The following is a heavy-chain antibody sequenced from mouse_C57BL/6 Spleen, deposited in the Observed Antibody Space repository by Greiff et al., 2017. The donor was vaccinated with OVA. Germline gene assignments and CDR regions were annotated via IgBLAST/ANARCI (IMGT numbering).Heavy chain of an antibody. CDR1: GFTFSDYY. V-gene: IGHV5-16*01. D-gene: IGHD3-2*02. J-gene: IGHJ3*01. Sequence: EVMLVESEGGLVQPGSSMKLSCTASGFTFSDYYMAWVRQVPEKGLEWVANINYDGSSTYYLDSLKSRFIISRDNAKNILYLQMSSLKSEDTATYYCARGGSSGYAWFAYWGQGTLVTVSA. CDR2: INYDGSST. CDR3: ARGGSSGYAWFAY.